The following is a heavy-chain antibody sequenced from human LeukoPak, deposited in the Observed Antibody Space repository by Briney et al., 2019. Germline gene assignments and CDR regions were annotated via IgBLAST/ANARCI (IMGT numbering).Heavy chain of an antibody. J-gene: IGHJ5*02. D-gene: IGHD6-13*01. CDR3: ARDLEQRLVRYSLQYDP. CDR1: GYTFTSYG. Sequence: VASVKVSCKASGYTFTSYGISWVRQAPGQGLEWMGWISAYNGNTNYAQKLQGRVTMTTDTSASTAYMELRSLRSDDTAVYYCARDLEQRLVRYSLQYDPWGQGTLVTVSS. V-gene: IGHV1-18*01. CDR2: ISAYNGNT.